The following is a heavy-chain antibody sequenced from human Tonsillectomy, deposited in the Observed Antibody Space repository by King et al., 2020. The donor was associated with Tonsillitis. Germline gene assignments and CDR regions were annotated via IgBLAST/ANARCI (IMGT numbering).Heavy chain of an antibody. CDR2: ISASGSK. V-gene: IGHV3-21*01. Sequence: VQLVESGGGLVKPGGSLRLSCVASGFTFRTYSMNWVRQTPGQGLEWVSSISASGSKYYADSVKGRFTIHKDNAKNSLYLQMDSLRADDTAVCYCGRDKGASYYDTGRGSFDIWGQGTTVTVSS. J-gene: IGHJ3*02. D-gene: IGHD3-22*01. CDR3: GRDKGASYYDTGRGSFDI. CDR1: GFTFRTYS.